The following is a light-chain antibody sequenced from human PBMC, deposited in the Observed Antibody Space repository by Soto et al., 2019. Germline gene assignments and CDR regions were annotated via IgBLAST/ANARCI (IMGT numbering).Light chain of an antibody. V-gene: IGKV1-39*01. Sequence: DIQMTQSPSSLSASVGDRVTITCRASQSISRYLNWYQQKPGKAPKLLIYAASSLRSGVPSRFSGSGSGTDFTLTISSLQPEDFETYYCQQSNSIPYTFGQGTKLEIK. CDR1: QSISRY. J-gene: IGKJ2*01. CDR3: QQSNSIPYT. CDR2: AAS.